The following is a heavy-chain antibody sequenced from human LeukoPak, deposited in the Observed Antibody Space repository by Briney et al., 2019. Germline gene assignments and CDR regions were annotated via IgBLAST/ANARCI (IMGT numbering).Heavy chain of an antibody. J-gene: IGHJ5*02. CDR3: ATDNNWFDP. CDR1: GGSISSSSYY. Sequence: PPETLSLTCTVSGGSISSSSYYWGWIRQPPGKGLEWIGSIYYSGSTYYNPSLKSRVTISVDTSKNQFSLKLSSVTAADTAVYYCATDNNWFDPWGQGTLVTVSS. CDR2: IYYSGST. V-gene: IGHV4-39*02.